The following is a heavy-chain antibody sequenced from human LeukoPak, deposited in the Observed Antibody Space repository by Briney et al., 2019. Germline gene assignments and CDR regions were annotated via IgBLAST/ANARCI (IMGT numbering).Heavy chain of an antibody. CDR3: AKDISVGATPYYFDS. D-gene: IGHD1-26*01. CDR1: GFTFDDYA. J-gene: IGHJ4*02. V-gene: IGHV3-9*01. CDR2: ITWNTDTI. Sequence: GRSLRLSCAASGFTFDDYAMHWVRQGPGKGPEWISGITWNTDTIGYADSVMGRFTISRDNAKNSLYLQMNSLRAEDTALYYCAKDISVGATPYYFDSWGQGTLVTVSS.